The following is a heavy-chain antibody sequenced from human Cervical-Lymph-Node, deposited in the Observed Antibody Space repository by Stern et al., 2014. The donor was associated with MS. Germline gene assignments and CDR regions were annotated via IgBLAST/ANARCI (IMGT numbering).Heavy chain of an antibody. Sequence: QMQLVQSGAEVKKPGSSVKVSCKASGGSFSMDSISWVRQAPGQGLEWMGGLTPMFGTSNYAQKFQGRVTTTADVSTSTAYMELTSLRSEDTAVYFCARDQGGIADSWGQRTLVIVSS. D-gene: IGHD6-13*01. J-gene: IGHJ4*02. V-gene: IGHV1-69*01. CDR1: GGSFSMDS. CDR2: LTPMFGTS. CDR3: ARDQGGIADS.